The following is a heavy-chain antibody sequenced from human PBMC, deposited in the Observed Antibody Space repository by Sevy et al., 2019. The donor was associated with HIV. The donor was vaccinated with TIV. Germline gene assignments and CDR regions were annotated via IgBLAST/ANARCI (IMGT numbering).Heavy chain of an antibody. Sequence: GESLKISCKGSGYSFTSYWIGWVRQMPGKGLEWMGIIYPGDSDTRYSPSFQGQVTISADKSISTANLQWSSLKASDTAMYYCARKYYDILTGYYRFDPWGQGTLVTVSS. J-gene: IGHJ5*02. D-gene: IGHD3-9*01. CDR2: IYPGDSDT. CDR1: GYSFTSYW. V-gene: IGHV5-51*01. CDR3: ARKYYDILTGYYRFDP.